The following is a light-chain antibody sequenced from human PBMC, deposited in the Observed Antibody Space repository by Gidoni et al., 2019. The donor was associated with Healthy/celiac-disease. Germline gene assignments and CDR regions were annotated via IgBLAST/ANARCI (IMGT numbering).Light chain of an antibody. Sequence: DIQMTQSPSSLSASVGDRVTITCRASQCISNYLAWYQQKPGKVPKLLIYAASTLQSGVPSRFSGSGSGTDFTLTISSLQPEDVATYYCQKYNSAPRVTFGGGTKVEIK. CDR3: QKYNSAPRVT. V-gene: IGKV1-27*01. J-gene: IGKJ4*01. CDR2: AAS. CDR1: QCISNY.